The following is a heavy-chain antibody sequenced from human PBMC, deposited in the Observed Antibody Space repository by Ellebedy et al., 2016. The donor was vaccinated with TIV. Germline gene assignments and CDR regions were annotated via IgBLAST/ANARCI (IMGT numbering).Heavy chain of an antibody. D-gene: IGHD6-19*01. Sequence: GESLKISCAASGFSVSTIYMSWLRQAPGKGLEWLSVIDSGGVTNYADSVKGRFTISRHNSMNTLYLQMNSLRPEDTAVYYCAKPPEHWLIHTGLESWGQGTLVTVAS. J-gene: IGHJ4*02. V-gene: IGHV3-53*04. CDR2: IDSGGVT. CDR1: GFSVSTIY. CDR3: AKPPEHWLIHTGLES.